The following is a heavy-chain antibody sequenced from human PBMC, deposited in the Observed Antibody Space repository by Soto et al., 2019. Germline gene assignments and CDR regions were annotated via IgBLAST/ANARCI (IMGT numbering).Heavy chain of an antibody. CDR1: GFTFSSYA. J-gene: IGHJ4*02. CDR2: ISGSGGST. CDR3: AKYLRGWWDRGPFDY. Sequence: EVQLLESGGGLVQPGGSLRLSCAASGFTFSSYAMIWVRQAPGKGLEWVSAISGSGGSTYYADSVKGRFTISRDNSKNTLYLQMNSLRAEDTAVYYCAKYLRGWWDRGPFDYWGQGTLVTVSS. D-gene: IGHD1-26*01. V-gene: IGHV3-23*01.